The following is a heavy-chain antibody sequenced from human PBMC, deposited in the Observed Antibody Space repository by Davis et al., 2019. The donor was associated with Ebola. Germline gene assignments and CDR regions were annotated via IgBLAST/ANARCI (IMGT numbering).Heavy chain of an antibody. CDR3: ANPNSIFYSSNWYGKVGDMDV. Sequence: GGSLRLSCTDSVITFSSYAMTWVRQAPGKGLEWVSAISGSGGSTYYADSVKGRFTISRDNSKNTLYLQMNSLRAEDTAVYYCANPNSIFYSSNWYGKVGDMDVWGKGTTVTVSS. CDR1: VITFSSYA. CDR2: ISGSGGST. D-gene: IGHD6-13*01. V-gene: IGHV3-23*01. J-gene: IGHJ6*04.